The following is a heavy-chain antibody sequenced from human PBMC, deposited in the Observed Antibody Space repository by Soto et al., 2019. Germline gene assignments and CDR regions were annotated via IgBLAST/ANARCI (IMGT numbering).Heavy chain of an antibody. CDR2: ISTYNGNT. CDR3: ARGPTDYYDNSANYFLDY. V-gene: IGHV1-18*01. Sequence: QVQLVQSGAEVKKPGASVKVSCKASGYTFITYGVSWVRQGPGQGLDWMGWISTYNGNTRYAERLQGRVTMTTDTTTNTAYMELRNLRSDDTAVYYCARGPTDYYDNSANYFLDYWGQGTLVTVSS. D-gene: IGHD3-22*01. CDR1: GYTFITYG. J-gene: IGHJ4*02.